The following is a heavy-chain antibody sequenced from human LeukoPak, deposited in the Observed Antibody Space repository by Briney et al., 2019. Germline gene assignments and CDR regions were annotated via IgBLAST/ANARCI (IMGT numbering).Heavy chain of an antibody. V-gene: IGHV4-59*01. CDR2: IYYSGST. CDR1: GGSISSYY. J-gene: IGHJ4*02. Sequence: SETLSLTCTVSGGSISSYYWSWIRQPPGKGLEWIGYIYYSGSTSYNPSLKGRVTISVDTSMNQFSLKLLSVTAADTAVYYCAREDSGYDYSPFDYWGQGILVTVSS. D-gene: IGHD5-12*01. CDR3: AREDSGYDYSPFDY.